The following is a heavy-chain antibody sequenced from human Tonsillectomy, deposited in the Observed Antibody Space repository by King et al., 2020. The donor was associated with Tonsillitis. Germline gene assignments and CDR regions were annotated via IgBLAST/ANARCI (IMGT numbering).Heavy chain of an antibody. V-gene: IGHV3-30*04. CDR1: GFTFNTYA. CDR2: ISSDGNNQ. CDR3: ARRGELLWIGELYYFFDY. J-gene: IGHJ4*02. D-gene: IGHD3-10*01. Sequence: QLVQSGGGVVQTGRSLRLSCAASGFTFNTYAMHWVRQAPGKGLEWVAVISSDGNNQYYADSVKGRLTISRDNSKNTLYLQMDSLRAEDTAVYYCARRGELLWIGELYYFFDYWGQGTLVTVSS.